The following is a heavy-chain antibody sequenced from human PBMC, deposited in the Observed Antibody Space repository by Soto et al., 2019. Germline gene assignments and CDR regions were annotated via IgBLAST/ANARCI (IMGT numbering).Heavy chain of an antibody. CDR3: ARGSSSNWYFDL. J-gene: IGHJ2*01. CDR2: IWYDGSNK. D-gene: IGHD6-6*01. Sequence: QVQLVESGGGVVQPGRSLRLSCAASGFTFSSYGMHWVRQAPGKGLEWVAVIWYDGSNKCYADSVKGRFTISRDNSKNTLYLQMNSLRAEDTAVYYCARGSSSNWYFDLWGRGTLVTVSS. CDR1: GFTFSSYG. V-gene: IGHV3-33*01.